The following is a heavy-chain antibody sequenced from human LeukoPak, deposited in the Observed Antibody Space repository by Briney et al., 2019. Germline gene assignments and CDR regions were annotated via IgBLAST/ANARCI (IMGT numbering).Heavy chain of an antibody. Sequence: GGSLRLSCAASGFTFSSYAMGWVRQAPGKGLEWVSAISGSGVSTYYADSVKGRFTISRDNSKSTLYLQMNSLRAEDTAVYYCAKRTSENYYFDYWGQGNLVTVSS. D-gene: IGHD1-7*01. CDR1: GFTFSSYA. CDR3: AKRTSENYYFDY. J-gene: IGHJ4*02. V-gene: IGHV3-23*01. CDR2: ISGSGVST.